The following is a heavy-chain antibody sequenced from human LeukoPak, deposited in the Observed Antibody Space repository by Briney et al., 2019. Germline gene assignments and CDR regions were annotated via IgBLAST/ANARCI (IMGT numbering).Heavy chain of an antibody. CDR3: ARLGGDDGPPFDY. Sequence: PSETLSLTCAVSGGSISSGGYSWSWIRQPPGKGLEWIGYIYHSGSTYYNPSLKSRVTISVDTSKNQFSLKLSSVTAADTAVYYCARLGGDDGPPFDYWGQGTLVTVSS. D-gene: IGHD1-1*01. V-gene: IGHV4-30-2*01. J-gene: IGHJ4*02. CDR1: GGSISSGGYS. CDR2: IYHSGST.